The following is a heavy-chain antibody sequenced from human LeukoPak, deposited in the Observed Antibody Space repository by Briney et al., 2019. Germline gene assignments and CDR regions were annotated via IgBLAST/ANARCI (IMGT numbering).Heavy chain of an antibody. D-gene: IGHD6-6*01. J-gene: IGHJ4*02. CDR2: IYYSGST. CDR1: GGSISSYY. CDR3: ARDLPYSSSSVSRRLGYYFDY. Sequence: SETLSLTCTVSGGSISSYYWSWIRQPPGKGLEWIGYIYYSGSTNYNPSLKSRVTISVDTSKNQFSLKLSSVTAADTAVYYCARDLPYSSSSVSRRLGYYFDYWGQGTLVTVSS. V-gene: IGHV4-59*01.